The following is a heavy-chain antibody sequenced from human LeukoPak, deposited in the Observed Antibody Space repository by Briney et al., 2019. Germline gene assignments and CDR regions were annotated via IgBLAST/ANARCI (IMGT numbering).Heavy chain of an antibody. CDR1: GGSISGYY. Sequence: SETLSLTCTVSGGSISGYYWSWIRQPPGKGLDWIGYIYYSGTTYYNPSLKSRVTISLDTSRNQFSLKLNSVTAADTAVYYCAGLSSIIVPAAYLDFWGQGTLVTVSS. CDR3: AGLSSIIVPAAYLDF. J-gene: IGHJ4*02. D-gene: IGHD2-2*01. CDR2: IYYSGTT. V-gene: IGHV4-59*08.